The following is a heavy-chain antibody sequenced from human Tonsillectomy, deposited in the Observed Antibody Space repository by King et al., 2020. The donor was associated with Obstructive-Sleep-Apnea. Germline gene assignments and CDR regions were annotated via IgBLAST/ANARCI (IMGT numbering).Heavy chain of an antibody. J-gene: IGHJ3*02. Sequence: VQLQQSGPGLVKPSQTLSLTCAISGDSVSSKSVAWNWIRQSPSRGLEWLGRIFYMSKWYSDYAVSVKSRITINPATFRNQFSLQLNSVTPEDTAVYSCARVLYDTSWSTFDIWGQGTMVTVSS. CDR3: ARVLYDTSWSTFDI. D-gene: IGHD3-22*01. V-gene: IGHV6-1*01. CDR1: GDSVSSKSVA. CDR2: IFYMSKWYS.